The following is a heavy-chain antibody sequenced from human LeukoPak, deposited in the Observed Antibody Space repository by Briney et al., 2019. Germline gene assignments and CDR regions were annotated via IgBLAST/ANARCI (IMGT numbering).Heavy chain of an antibody. Sequence: SETLSLTCTVSGGSISSYYWSWIRQPPGKGLEWIGRIYSRGSTNYNPSLKSRVAISVDKSKNQFSLKLSSVTAADTAVYYCARAIVVVITGYYYYYYMDVWGKGTTVTVSS. CDR1: GGSISSYY. CDR2: IYSRGST. V-gene: IGHV4-4*07. CDR3: ARAIVVVITGYYYYYYMDV. J-gene: IGHJ6*03. D-gene: IGHD3-22*01.